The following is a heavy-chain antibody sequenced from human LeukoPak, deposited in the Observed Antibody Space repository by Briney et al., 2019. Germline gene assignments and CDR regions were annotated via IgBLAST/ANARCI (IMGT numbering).Heavy chain of an antibody. D-gene: IGHD3-10*01. CDR2: INHSGST. Sequence: SETLSLTCAVYGGSFSGYYWSWIRQPPGKGLEWIGEINHSGSTNYNPSLKSRVTISVDTSKNQFSLKLSSVTAADTAVYYCARHSPTYYYGSGSSGIDYWGQGTLVTVSS. CDR3: ARHSPTYYYGSGSSGIDY. J-gene: IGHJ4*02. CDR1: GGSFSGYY. V-gene: IGHV4-34*01.